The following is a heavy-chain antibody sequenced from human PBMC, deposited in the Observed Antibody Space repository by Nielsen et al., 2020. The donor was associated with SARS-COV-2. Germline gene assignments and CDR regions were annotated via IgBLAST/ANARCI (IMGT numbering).Heavy chain of an antibody. D-gene: IGHD6-19*01. CDR1: GGSIGSSSYY. V-gene: IGHV4-39*01. CDR2: IYYSGST. Sequence: GSLRLSCTVSGGSIGSSSYYWGWIRQPPGKGLEWIGSIYYSGSTYYNPSLKSRVTISVDTSKNQFSLKLSSVTAADTAVYYCARQPISSGWYSGWYYGMDVWGQGTTVTVSS. CDR3: ARQPISSGWYSGWYYGMDV. J-gene: IGHJ6*02.